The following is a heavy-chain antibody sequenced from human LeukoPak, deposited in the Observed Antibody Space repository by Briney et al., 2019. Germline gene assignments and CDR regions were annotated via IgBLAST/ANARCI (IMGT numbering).Heavy chain of an antibody. D-gene: IGHD6-13*01. V-gene: IGHV3-30*04. Sequence: GGCLRVSCAASGFTLISYAMHWVRQAPGKGLEGAAVISFDGSNQYYTDSVKGRFTISRDNSQKTVDLQMNSVRVDDTALYYCARGPYGSSWYDFWGQGTLVTVSS. J-gene: IGHJ4*02. CDR3: ARGPYGSSWYDF. CDR1: GFTLISYA. CDR2: ISFDGSNQ.